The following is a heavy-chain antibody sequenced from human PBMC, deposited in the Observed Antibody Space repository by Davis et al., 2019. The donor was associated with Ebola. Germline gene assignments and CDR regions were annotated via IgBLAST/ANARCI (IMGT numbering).Heavy chain of an antibody. Sequence: SETLSLTCAVSGGSISSSNWWSWVRQPPGKGLEWIGEIYHSGSTNYNPSLKSRVTISVDKSKNQFSLKLSSVTAADTAVYYCARVSSTSGRGNYYYYGMDVWGQGTTVTVSS. J-gene: IGHJ6*02. CDR2: IYHSGST. V-gene: IGHV4-4*02. D-gene: IGHD2-2*01. CDR3: ARVSSTSGRGNYYYYGMDV. CDR1: GGSISSSNW.